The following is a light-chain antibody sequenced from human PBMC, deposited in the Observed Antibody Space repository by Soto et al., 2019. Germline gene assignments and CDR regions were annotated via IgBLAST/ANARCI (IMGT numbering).Light chain of an antibody. V-gene: IGKV4-1*01. Sequence: DIVMTQSPDSLAVSLGERATINCKSSQSVFSNSKNKNYFAWYQQKPGQPPKLLIYWASTRESGVPDRFSGSGSGTDFTLTISSLQAEDVAVYYCQQYFNTPHTFGQGTKLAI. CDR3: QQYFNTPHT. J-gene: IGKJ2*01. CDR1: QSVFSNSKNKNY. CDR2: WAS.